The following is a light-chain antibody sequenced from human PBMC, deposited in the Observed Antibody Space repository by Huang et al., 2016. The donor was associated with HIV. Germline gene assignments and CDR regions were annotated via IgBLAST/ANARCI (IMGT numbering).Light chain of an antibody. V-gene: IGKV1-12*01. CDR3: QQANMYPRS. CDR1: QDISSW. CDR2: STS. J-gene: IGKJ5*01. Sequence: IQLTQYPSSVSASEGDTVRITCRASQDISSWLAWYQQKPREAPTLRIHSTSILQSGVPSIFNGSGSGTDFFLTINSLRPDDFATYYCQQANMYPRSFGQGTRLDIK.